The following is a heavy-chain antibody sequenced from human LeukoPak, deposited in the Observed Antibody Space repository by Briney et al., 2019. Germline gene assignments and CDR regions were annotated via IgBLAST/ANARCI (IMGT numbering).Heavy chain of an antibody. CDR2: ISSSSSYI. J-gene: IGHJ2*01. V-gene: IGHV3-21*01. CDR1: GFTFSSYR. CDR3: AREELGRYFDL. Sequence: GGSLRLSCAASGFTFSSYRMNWGRQAPGKGLECVSSISSSSSYIHYADSVKGRFTISRDNAKNSLYLQMNSLRAEDTAVYYCAREELGRYFDLWGRGALLTVSS. D-gene: IGHD3-10*01.